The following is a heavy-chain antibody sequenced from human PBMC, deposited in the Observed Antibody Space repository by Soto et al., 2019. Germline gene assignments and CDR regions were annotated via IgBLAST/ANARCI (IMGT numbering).Heavy chain of an antibody. Sequence: PGGSLRLSGAASGFTFSSYAMSWVRQAPGKGLEWVSAISGSGGSTYYADSVEGRFTISRDNSKNTLYLQMNSLRAEDTAVYYCAKDFSYGMDVWGQGTTVTVYS. CDR1: GFTFSSYA. CDR3: AKDFSYGMDV. J-gene: IGHJ6*02. CDR2: ISGSGGST. V-gene: IGHV3-23*01.